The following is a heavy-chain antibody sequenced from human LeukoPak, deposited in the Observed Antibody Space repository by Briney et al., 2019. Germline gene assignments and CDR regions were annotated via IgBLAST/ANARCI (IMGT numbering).Heavy chain of an antibody. V-gene: IGHV1-2*02. CDR3: ARQTTYYYDSSGYTQGHDAFDI. CDR2: INPNSGGT. J-gene: IGHJ3*02. Sequence: GASVKVSCKASGYTFTTNGISWVRQAPGQGLEWTGWINPNSGGTNYAQKFQGRVTMTRDTSISTAYMELSRLRSDDTAVYYCARQTTYYYDSSGYTQGHDAFDIWGQGTMVTVSS. CDR1: GYTFTTNG. D-gene: IGHD3-22*01.